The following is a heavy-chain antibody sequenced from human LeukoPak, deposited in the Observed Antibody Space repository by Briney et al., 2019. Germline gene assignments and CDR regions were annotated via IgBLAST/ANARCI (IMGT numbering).Heavy chain of an antibody. D-gene: IGHD5-24*01. CDR2: LSYGGST. Sequence: SETLSLTCTVSGGFIKSGAYLCGWIRQPPGKGLEWIATLSYGGSTHYSPSLKSRVTVSVDTSKNQFSLKLTFVTAADTAVYSCARRDLEMHAFDIWGQGRMVTVSS. J-gene: IGHJ3*02. CDR3: ARRDLEMHAFDI. CDR1: GGFIKSGAYL. V-gene: IGHV4-39*01.